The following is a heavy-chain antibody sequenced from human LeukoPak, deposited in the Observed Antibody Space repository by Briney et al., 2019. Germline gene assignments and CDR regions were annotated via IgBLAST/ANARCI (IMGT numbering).Heavy chain of an antibody. J-gene: IGHJ4*02. CDR2: IYYSGNT. Sequence: SETLSLTCTVSGGSIKSYYWSWIRQPAGKGLEWIGYIYYSGNTNYNPSLKSRVTISVDTSKNQFSLKLSSVTAADTAVYYYATDNSYGSGSYYTWGQGTLVTVSS. CDR1: GGSIKSYY. CDR3: ATDNSYGSGSYYT. D-gene: IGHD3-10*01. V-gene: IGHV4-59*01.